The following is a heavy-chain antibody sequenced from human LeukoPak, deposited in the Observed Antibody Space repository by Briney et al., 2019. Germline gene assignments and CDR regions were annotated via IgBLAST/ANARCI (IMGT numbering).Heavy chain of an antibody. CDR3: ARADCGGDCYSYINWYFDL. J-gene: IGHJ2*01. CDR1: GGSISSYY. CDR2: ICYSGST. V-gene: IGHV4-59*01. D-gene: IGHD2-21*01. Sequence: PSETLSLTCTVSGGSISSYYWSWIRQPPGKGLEWIGYICYSGSTNYNPSLKSRVTISVDTSKNQFSLKLSSVTAADTAVYYCARADCGGDCYSYINWYFDLWGRGTLVTVSS.